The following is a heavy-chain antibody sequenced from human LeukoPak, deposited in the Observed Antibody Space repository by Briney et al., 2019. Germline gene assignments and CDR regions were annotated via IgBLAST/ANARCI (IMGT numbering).Heavy chain of an antibody. J-gene: IGHJ5*02. CDR3: ANDFYSSSWYGFSNWFDP. Sequence: GGSLRLSCAASGFTFSSYGMHWVRQAPGKGLEWVAFIRYDGSNKYYADSVKGRFTISRDNSKNTLYLQMNSLRAEDTAVYYCANDFYSSSWYGFSNWFDPWGQGTLVTVSS. V-gene: IGHV3-30*02. D-gene: IGHD6-13*01. CDR2: IRYDGSNK. CDR1: GFTFSSYG.